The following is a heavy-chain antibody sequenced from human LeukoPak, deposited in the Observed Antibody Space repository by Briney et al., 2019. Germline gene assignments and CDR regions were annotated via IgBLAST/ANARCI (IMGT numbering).Heavy chain of an antibody. Sequence: PGGSLRLSCAASGFTFSSYAMHWVRQAPGKGLEWVAVISYDGSNKYYADSVKGRFTISRDNSKNTVYLQMNTLRAEDTALYYCTRGGTLVRGGDPFDYWGQGTLVTVSS. V-gene: IGHV3-30*04. CDR2: ISYDGSNK. CDR1: GFTFSSYA. CDR3: TRGGTLVRGGDPFDY. J-gene: IGHJ4*02. D-gene: IGHD3-10*01.